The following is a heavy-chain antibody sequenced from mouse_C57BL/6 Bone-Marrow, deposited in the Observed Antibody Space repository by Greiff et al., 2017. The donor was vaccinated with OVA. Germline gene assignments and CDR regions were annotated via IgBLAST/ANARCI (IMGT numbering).Heavy chain of an antibody. D-gene: IGHD4-1*01. V-gene: IGHV5-17*01. Sequence: EVKLVESGGGLVKPGGSLKLSCAASGFTFSDYGMHWVRQAPEKGLEWVAYISSGSSTIYYADTVTGRFTISRDNAKNTLFLQMTSLRSEDTAMYYCARRLGYYLDYWGQGTTLTVSS. CDR2: ISSGSSTI. J-gene: IGHJ2*01. CDR3: ARRLGYYLDY. CDR1: GFTFSDYG.